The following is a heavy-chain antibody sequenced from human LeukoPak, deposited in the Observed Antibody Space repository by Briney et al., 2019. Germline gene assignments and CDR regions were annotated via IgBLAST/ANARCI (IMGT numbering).Heavy chain of an antibody. J-gene: IGHJ4*02. D-gene: IGHD6-6*01. Sequence: PGGSLRLSCVASGFTFSTYSMNWVRQAPGKGLEWISYISTTSTTINYADSVKGRFTISRDNAKNSLYPQMNSLTDADTAVYFCARDYGYSSSPPFDYWGQGTLVTVSS. V-gene: IGHV3-48*02. CDR3: ARDYGYSSSPPFDY. CDR1: GFTFSTYS. CDR2: ISTTSTTI.